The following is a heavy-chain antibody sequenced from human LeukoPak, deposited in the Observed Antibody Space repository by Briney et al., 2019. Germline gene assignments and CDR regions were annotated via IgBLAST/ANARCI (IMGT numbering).Heavy chain of an antibody. V-gene: IGHV3-30*02. J-gene: IGHJ4*02. CDR2: IQFDGGDI. D-gene: IGHD1-1*01. Sequence: GGSLRLSCVASGLTFSNYGMHWVRQAPGKGLEWVAFIQFDGGDIFYADSVKGRSTISRDNSKNTLFLQMNSLRTDDTAMYYCAEDQQLEPFHYWGRGTLVTVSS. CDR1: GLTFSNYG. CDR3: AEDQQLEPFHY.